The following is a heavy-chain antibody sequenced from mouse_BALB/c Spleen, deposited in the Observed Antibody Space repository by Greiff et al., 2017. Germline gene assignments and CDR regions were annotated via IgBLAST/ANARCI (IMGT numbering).Heavy chain of an antibody. D-gene: IGHD1-1*01. V-gene: IGHV3-8*02. CDR3: ARDGYGSSPSAY. J-gene: IGHJ3*01. CDR2: ISYSGST. Sequence: EVQLQQSGPSLVKPSQTLSLTCSVTGDSITSGYWNWIRKFPGNKLEYMGYISYSGSTYYNPSLKSRISITRDTSKNQYYLQLNSVTTEDTATYYCARDGYGSSPSAYWGQGTLVTVSA. CDR1: GDSITSGY.